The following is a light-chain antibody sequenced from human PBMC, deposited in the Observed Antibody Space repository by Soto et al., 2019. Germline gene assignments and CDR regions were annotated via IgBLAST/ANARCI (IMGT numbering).Light chain of an antibody. CDR3: QQRTNWRIT. CDR2: DTS. V-gene: IGKV3-11*01. CDR1: QSVSSS. J-gene: IGKJ5*01. Sequence: ENVLTQSPATLSLSPWERATLSCRASQSVSSSLAWYQQKPGQAPRLLIYDTSNRATGIPARFSGSGSGTDFTLTISSLEPEDFAVYFCQQRTNWRITFGQGTRLEIK.